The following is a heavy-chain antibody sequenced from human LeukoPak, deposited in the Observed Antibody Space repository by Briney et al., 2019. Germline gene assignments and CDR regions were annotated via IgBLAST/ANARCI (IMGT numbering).Heavy chain of an antibody. J-gene: IGHJ4*02. CDR2: ITSSRSYI. CDR1: GFTFSSYS. Sequence: GEPLRLPCAASGFTFSSYSMNWVRQAPGKGLEWVSSITSSRSYIYYADSVKGRFTISRDNAKTSLYLQMNSLRSEDTSVYYFARGPAYSGGDCPNEPFDSWGQGTLVTVSS. V-gene: IGHV3-21*01. D-gene: IGHD2-21*01. CDR3: ARGPAYSGGDCPNEPFDS.